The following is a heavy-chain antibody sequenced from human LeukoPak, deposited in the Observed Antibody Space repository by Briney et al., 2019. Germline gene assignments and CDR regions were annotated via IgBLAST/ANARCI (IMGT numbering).Heavy chain of an antibody. D-gene: IGHD2-2*01. CDR2: IYYNGST. V-gene: IGHV4-39*01. CDR1: GGSISSSSYY. CDR3: ARHHPYCSSTSCLFAYYYYMDV. Sequence: SETLSLTCTVSGGSISSSSYYWGWIRQPPGKGLEWIGSIYYNGSTYYNPSLKSRVTISVDTSKNQFSLKLSSVTAADTAVYYCARHHPYCSSTSCLFAYYYYMDVWGKGTTVTVSS. J-gene: IGHJ6*03.